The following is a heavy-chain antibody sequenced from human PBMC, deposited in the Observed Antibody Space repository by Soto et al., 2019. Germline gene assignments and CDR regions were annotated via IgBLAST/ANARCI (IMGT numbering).Heavy chain of an antibody. V-gene: IGHV1-69*02. J-gene: IGHJ5*02. CDR3: ARGTGGHQLLLNWFDP. CDR2: IIPILGIA. Sequence: RASVKVSCKASGGTFSSYTISWVRQAPGQGLEWMGRIIPILGIANYAQKFQGRVTITADKSTSTAYMELSSLRSEDTAVYYCARGTGGHQLLLNWFDPWGQGTLVTVSS. D-gene: IGHD2-2*01. CDR1: GGTFSSYT.